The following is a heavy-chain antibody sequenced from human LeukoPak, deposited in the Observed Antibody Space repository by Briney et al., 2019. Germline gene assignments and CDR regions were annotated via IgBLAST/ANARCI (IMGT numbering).Heavy chain of an antibody. CDR1: GFTFSNYG. D-gene: IGHD2-2*02. Sequence: GGSLRLSCSVSGFTFSNYGIHWVRQAPGKGLEWVAVISHDGSNENYADSVKGRFTISRDNSKSTVHLQMSSLRAEDTAVYYCARDQCSTTTCYRDDYYYHYMDVWGKGTTVTVSS. J-gene: IGHJ6*03. CDR2: ISHDGSNE. V-gene: IGHV3-30*15. CDR3: ARDQCSTTTCYRDDYYYHYMDV.